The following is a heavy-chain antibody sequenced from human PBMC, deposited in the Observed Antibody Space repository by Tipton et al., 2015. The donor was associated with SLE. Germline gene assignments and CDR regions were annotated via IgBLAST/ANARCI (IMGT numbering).Heavy chain of an antibody. CDR2: IYTSGST. D-gene: IGHD4/OR15-4a*01. V-gene: IGHV4-61*09. CDR3: ARDLDYGATDAFDI. J-gene: IGHJ3*02. Sequence: TLSLTCTVSGGSISSGSYYWSWIRQPAGKGLEWIGFIYTSGYIYTSGSTNYNPSLESRVTISIDTSKNQFSLKLSSVTAADTAVYYCARDLDYGATDAFDIWGQGTMVTVSS. CDR1: GGSISSGSYY.